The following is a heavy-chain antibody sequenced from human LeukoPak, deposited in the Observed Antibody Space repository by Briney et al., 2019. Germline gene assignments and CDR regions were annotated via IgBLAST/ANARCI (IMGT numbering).Heavy chain of an antibody. CDR1: GYTFNTFH. V-gene: IGHV1-18*01. CDR3: ARLGVTRSSYYMDV. J-gene: IGHJ6*03. Sequence: ASVKVSCKASGYTFNTFHISWVRQAPGQGLEWMGRISTYNGSSHYVQSLQGRVTMTTDTSSNTAYMELRNLTSDDTAVYYCARLGVTRSSYYMDVWGKGTTVTVSS. CDR2: ISTYNGSS. D-gene: IGHD4-23*01.